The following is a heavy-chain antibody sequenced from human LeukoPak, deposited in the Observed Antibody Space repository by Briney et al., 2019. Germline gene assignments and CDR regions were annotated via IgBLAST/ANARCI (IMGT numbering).Heavy chain of an antibody. CDR3: ARVLDRGYSAKDFDY. D-gene: IGHD5-12*01. Sequence: SETLSLTCTVSGGSISSGGYYWSWIRQHPGKGLEWIGYIYYSGSTYYNPSLKSRVTISVDTSKNQFSLKLSSVTAADTAVYYCARVLDRGYSAKDFDYWGQGTLVTVSS. CDR1: GGSISSGGYY. V-gene: IGHV4-31*03. CDR2: IYYSGST. J-gene: IGHJ4*02.